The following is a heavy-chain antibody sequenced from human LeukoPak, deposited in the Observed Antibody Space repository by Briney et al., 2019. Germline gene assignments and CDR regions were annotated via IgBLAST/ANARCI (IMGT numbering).Heavy chain of an antibody. CDR2: ITTYNGNT. V-gene: IGHV1-18*01. D-gene: IGHD2-15*01. J-gene: IGHJ5*02. CDR1: GYTFTSYG. Sequence: ASVKVSCKASGYTFTSYGITWVRQAPGQGPEWMGWITTYNGNTYYAQNFQGRVTMTADTSTSTAYMEVRSLRSDDTAVYYCARLSPPIASFCSGGTCYSGGFDPWGQGTLVTVSS. CDR3: ARLSPPIASFCSGGTCYSGGFDP.